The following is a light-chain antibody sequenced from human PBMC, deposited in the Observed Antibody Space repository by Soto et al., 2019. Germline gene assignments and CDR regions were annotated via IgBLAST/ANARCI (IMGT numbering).Light chain of an antibody. Sequence: QSALAQPAYLSGSPGQSITISCTGTSSDIGAYDYVSWFQQHPGKAPKLMISEVNNRPSGVSNRFSGSKSGNTAYLTISGLQVDDDSEYFCLSFIPTIPHLLGSGTKV. V-gene: IGLV2-14*01. CDR1: SSDIGAYDY. CDR3: LSFIPTIPHL. J-gene: IGLJ1*01. CDR2: EVN.